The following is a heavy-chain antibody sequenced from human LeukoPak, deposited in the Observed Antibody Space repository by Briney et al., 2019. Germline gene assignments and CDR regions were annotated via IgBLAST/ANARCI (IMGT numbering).Heavy chain of an antibody. CDR3: TTGLNSGYRVDY. J-gene: IGHJ4*02. Sequence: GGSLRLSCAASGFTFSNAWMSWVRQAPGKGLEWVGRIKSKTDGGTTDYAAPVKGRFTISRDDSKNTLYLQMNSLKTEDTAVYYCTTGLNSGYRVDYWGQGTLVTVSS. CDR1: GFTFSNAW. D-gene: IGHD3-22*01. V-gene: IGHV3-15*01. CDR2: IKSKTDGGTT.